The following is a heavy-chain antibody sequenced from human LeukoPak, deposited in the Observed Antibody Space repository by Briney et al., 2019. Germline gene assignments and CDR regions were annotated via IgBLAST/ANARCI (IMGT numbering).Heavy chain of an antibody. CDR2: ISYDGNNK. D-gene: IGHD2-15*01. Sequence: GRSLRLSCAASGFTFSSHVMHWVRQAPGKGLEWVAVISYDGNNKYYADSVKGRFTISRDNSKHTLYLQMNSLRAEDMAVYYCARLACTGGSCYSYPYYYGMDVWGQGTTVTVSS. CDR3: ARLACTGGSCYSYPYYYGMDV. CDR1: GFTFSSHV. J-gene: IGHJ6*02. V-gene: IGHV3-30-3*01.